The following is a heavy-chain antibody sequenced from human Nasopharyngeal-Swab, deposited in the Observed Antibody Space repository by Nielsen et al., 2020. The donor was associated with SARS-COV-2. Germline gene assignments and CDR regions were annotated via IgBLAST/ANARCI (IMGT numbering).Heavy chain of an antibody. V-gene: IGHV3-7*01. CDR3: ARDWSRAADV. J-gene: IGHJ3*01. CDR2: INPDGSEK. Sequence: GESLKISCAASGFTFSSLWMSWVRQVPGKGLEWVADINPDGSEKFYVDSVKVRFTISRDNAKNSMSLQMNSLRVEDTAVYYCARDWSRAADVWGQGTMVTVSS. D-gene: IGHD2-15*01. CDR1: GFTFSSLW.